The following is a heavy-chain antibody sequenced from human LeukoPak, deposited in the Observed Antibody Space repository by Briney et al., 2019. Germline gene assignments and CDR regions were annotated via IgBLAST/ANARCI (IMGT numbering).Heavy chain of an antibody. CDR1: GYTFTSYY. D-gene: IGHD3-16*02. V-gene: IGHV1-46*01. CDR2: INPSGGST. Sequence: ASVKVSCKASGYTFTSYYMHWVRQAPGQGLEWMGIINPSGGSTSYAQKFQGRVTMTRDTSTSTVYMELSRLRSEDTAVYYCASSLYTSVAYDYWGQGTLVTVSS. J-gene: IGHJ4*02. CDR3: ASSLYTSVAYDY.